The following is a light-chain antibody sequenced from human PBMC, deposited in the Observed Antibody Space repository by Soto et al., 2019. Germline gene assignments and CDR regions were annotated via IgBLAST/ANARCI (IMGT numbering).Light chain of an antibody. CDR1: SSNIGSNY. J-gene: IGLJ2*01. V-gene: IGLV1-47*01. Sequence: QSVLTQPPSASGTPGQRVTISCSGSSSNIGSNYVYWYRQFPRTAPKLLIQRNDHRPSGVPARFSGSKSGTAASLAISGIRSEDEADYYCGGWYDSLSGPVFGGGTKLTVL. CDR2: RND. CDR3: GGWYDSLSGPV.